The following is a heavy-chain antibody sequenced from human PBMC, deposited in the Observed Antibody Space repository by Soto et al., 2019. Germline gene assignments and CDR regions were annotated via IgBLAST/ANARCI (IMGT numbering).Heavy chain of an antibody. D-gene: IGHD3-9*01. CDR1: GFTFSSFA. J-gene: IGHJ4*02. V-gene: IGHV3-23*04. CDR2: ISGSGLTT. Sequence: DVQLVESGGGLVQPGGSLRLSCAASGFTFSSFAMSWVRQTPGKGLEWVSAISGSGLTTSYADSVKGRFTISRDNFKNTLYLEMSSLRVEDTAKYYCARDWEGYYDLSTAYYKDDCWGQGTQVTVSS. CDR3: ARDWEGYYDLSTAYYKDDC.